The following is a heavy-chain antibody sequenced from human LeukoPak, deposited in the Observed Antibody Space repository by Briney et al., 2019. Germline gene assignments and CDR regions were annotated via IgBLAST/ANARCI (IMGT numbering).Heavy chain of an antibody. CDR2: LYLDGST. CDR3: AKDPRRKWFGELSPPVYYFDY. D-gene: IGHD3-10*01. CDR1: GFSLSNAW. Sequence: PGGSLRLSCAASGFSLSNAWVNWVRQAPGKGLEWLSVLYLDGSTYYADSVKGRFTISRDNSKNTLYLQMNSLRAEDTAVYYCAKDPRRKWFGELSPPVYYFDYWGQGTLVTVSS. V-gene: IGHV3-53*01. J-gene: IGHJ4*02.